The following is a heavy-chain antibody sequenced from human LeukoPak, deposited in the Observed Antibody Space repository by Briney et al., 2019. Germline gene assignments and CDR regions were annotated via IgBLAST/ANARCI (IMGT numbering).Heavy chain of an antibody. CDR1: GGSISSGGYY. D-gene: IGHD6-19*01. V-gene: IGHV4-31*03. CDR2: IYYSGST. J-gene: IGHJ4*02. CDR3: ARGYSSGWYSAPYFDY. Sequence: SETLSLTCTVSGGSISSGGYYWSWIRQHPGKGLEWIGYIYYSGSTYYNPSLKSRVTISVDTSKNQFSLKLSSVTAADTAVYYCARGYSSGWYSAPYFDYWGQGTLVTVSS.